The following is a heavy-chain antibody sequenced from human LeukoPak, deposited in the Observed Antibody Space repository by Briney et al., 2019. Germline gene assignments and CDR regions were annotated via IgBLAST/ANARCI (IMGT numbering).Heavy chain of an antibody. CDR2: ISGSGGST. CDR1: GFTFSSYA. CDR3: AQVRSGH. Sequence: GGSLRLSCAASGFTFSSYAMSWVRQAPGKGLEWVSAISGSGGSTYYADSVKGRFTISRDNAKNSLYLQMNGLRAEDTAMYYCAQVRSGHWGQGTLVTVSS. V-gene: IGHV3-23*01. J-gene: IGHJ4*02. D-gene: IGHD3-3*01.